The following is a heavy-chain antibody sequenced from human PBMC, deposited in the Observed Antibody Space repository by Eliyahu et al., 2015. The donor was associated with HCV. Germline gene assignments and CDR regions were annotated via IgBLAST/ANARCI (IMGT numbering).Heavy chain of an antibody. V-gene: IGHV3-74*01. J-gene: IGHJ5*02. CDR2: INGDGSSA. CDR3: TRDLKS. CDR1: GFTFSYXW. Sequence: EEQLVESGGGLVQPGGPLRLSCAASGFTFSYXWMHWVRQAPGKGLVWVSRINGDGSSANYADSVKGRFTVSRDNAKNTLYLQMNSLRADDTALYYCTRDLKSWGQGTXVTVSS.